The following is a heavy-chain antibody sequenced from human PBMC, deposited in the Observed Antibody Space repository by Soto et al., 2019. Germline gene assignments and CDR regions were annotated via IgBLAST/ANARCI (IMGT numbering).Heavy chain of an antibody. CDR3: ARHHGPRTSGKWFDP. V-gene: IGHV1-18*01. Sequence: QVHLVQSGVEVKTPGASVKVSCQASGYTFFTYDISWVRQAPGQGLEWMGWMSTNSGETKYAQKFQGRVTMTTDTSTTNAYLELTSLGSDATAVYYSARHHGPRTSGKWFDPWGQGTLVTVSS. CDR1: GYTFFTYD. CDR2: MSTNSGET. J-gene: IGHJ5*02. D-gene: IGHD4-17*01.